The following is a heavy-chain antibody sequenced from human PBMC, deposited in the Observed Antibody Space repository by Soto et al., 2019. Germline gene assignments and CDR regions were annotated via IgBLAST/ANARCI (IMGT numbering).Heavy chain of an antibody. CDR1: GGSTTIGNYY. CDR2: IFYSGTT. CDR3: ARHTSSGYYYQIEY. Sequence: SETLSLTCTVSGGSTTIGNYYWGWIRQSPGKGLEWIGSIFYSGTTYYTPSLKSRVTISVDTSKNQFSLRLSSVTAADTAVYFCARHTSSGYYYQIEYWGQGTLVTVSS. J-gene: IGHJ4*02. V-gene: IGHV4-39*01. D-gene: IGHD3-3*01.